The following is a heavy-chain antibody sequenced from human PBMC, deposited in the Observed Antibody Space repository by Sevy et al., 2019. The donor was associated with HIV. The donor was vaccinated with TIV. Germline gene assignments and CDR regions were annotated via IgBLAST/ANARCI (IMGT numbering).Heavy chain of an antibody. CDR2: ISYDGSNK. CDR1: VFTFSSYA. CDR3: ARDLRFLEMQYGMDV. D-gene: IGHD3-3*01. Sequence: GGSLRLSCAASVFTFSSYARHWVRQAPGKGLEWVAVISYDGSNKYYADSVKGRFTISRDNSKNTLYLQMNSLRAEDTAVYYCARDLRFLEMQYGMDVWGQGTTVTVSS. J-gene: IGHJ6*02. V-gene: IGHV3-30-3*01.